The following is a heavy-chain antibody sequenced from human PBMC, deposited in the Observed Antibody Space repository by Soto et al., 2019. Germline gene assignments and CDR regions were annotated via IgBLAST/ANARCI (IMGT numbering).Heavy chain of an antibody. Sequence: EVQLLESGGGLVQPGGSLRLSCAASGFTFSSYAMSWVRQAPGKGLEWVSAISGSGGSTYYADSVKGRFTISRDKSKNTRYLQMHSLRADDTAVYYCAKSIVVVPQLLTHWGQGTLVTVSS. J-gene: IGHJ4*02. CDR2: ISGSGGST. CDR1: GFTFSSYA. V-gene: IGHV3-23*01. CDR3: AKSIVVVPQLLTH. D-gene: IGHD2-2*01.